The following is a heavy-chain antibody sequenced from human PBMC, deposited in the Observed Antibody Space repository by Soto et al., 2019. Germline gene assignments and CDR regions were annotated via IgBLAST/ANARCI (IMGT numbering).Heavy chain of an antibody. J-gene: IGHJ5*02. CDR1: GYTFTSYY. V-gene: IGHV1-46*01. CDR2: INPSGGST. D-gene: IGHD2-15*01. CDR3: ARVKGCSDGSCYWFDP. Sequence: QVQLMQSGAEVKKPGASVKVSCKASGYTFTSYYIHWVRQAPGQGLEWMGIINPSGGSTTYAQKFQGSSTMTRDTSTSTVYMELSSLRSEDTAVYFCARVKGCSDGSCYWFDPWGQGTLVIVSS.